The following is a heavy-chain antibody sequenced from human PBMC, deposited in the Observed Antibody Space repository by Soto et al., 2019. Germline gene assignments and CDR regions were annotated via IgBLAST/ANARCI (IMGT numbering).Heavy chain of an antibody. CDR2: VSYDGSDK. CDR1: GFTFSRYA. Sequence: QVPLVESGGGVVQPGRSLRLSCAASGFTFSRYAIHWVRQAPGKGLEWVAVVSYDGSDKFYADSVKGRFTISRDNSENTLYLQMNSLKPEDTAVYYCARDFGDYESYYYGMDVWGQGTTVTVSS. D-gene: IGHD4-17*01. V-gene: IGHV3-30*01. J-gene: IGHJ6*02. CDR3: ARDFGDYESYYYGMDV.